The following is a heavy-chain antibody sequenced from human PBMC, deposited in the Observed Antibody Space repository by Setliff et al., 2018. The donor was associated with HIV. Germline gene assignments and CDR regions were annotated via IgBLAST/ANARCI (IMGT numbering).Heavy chain of an antibody. CDR3: ARALDSSADIEGYFDF. CDR2: INPNSGGT. J-gene: IGHJ4*02. Sequence: VASVKVSCKASGYTFIGYNMHWVRQAPGQGLEWMGWINPNSGGTNYAQKCQGRVIMTRDTSISTAYMELSRLRSDDTAVYYCARALDSSADIEGYFDFWGQGMLVTVSS. CDR1: GYTFIGYN. V-gene: IGHV1-2*02. D-gene: IGHD2-15*01.